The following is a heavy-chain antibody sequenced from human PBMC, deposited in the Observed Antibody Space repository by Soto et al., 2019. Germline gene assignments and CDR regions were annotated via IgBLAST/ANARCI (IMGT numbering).Heavy chain of an antibody. J-gene: IGHJ4*02. Sequence: ASVKVSCKASGYTFTSYAMHWVRQAPGQRLEWMGWINAGNGNTKYSQKFQGRVTITRDTSASTAYMELSSLRSEDTAVYYCARDSRPRYGIAVAGVGGYWGQGTLVTVSS. V-gene: IGHV1-3*01. CDR3: ARDSRPRYGIAVAGVGGY. CDR2: INAGNGNT. CDR1: GYTFTSYA. D-gene: IGHD6-19*01.